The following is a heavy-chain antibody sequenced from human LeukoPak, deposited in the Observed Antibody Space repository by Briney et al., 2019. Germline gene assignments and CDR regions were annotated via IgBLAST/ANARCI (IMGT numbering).Heavy chain of an antibody. CDR1: GYSFTDYY. Sequence: ASVKDSCKASGYSFTDYYMHWVRRAPGQGLEWMGWINPNSRGTNYAQKFQGRVTMTRDTSISTAYMEVSRLRSDDTAVYYCARGAVAEQSEYFQYWGQGTLVTVSS. V-gene: IGHV1-2*02. J-gene: IGHJ1*01. D-gene: IGHD6-19*01. CDR2: INPNSRGT. CDR3: ARGAVAEQSEYFQY.